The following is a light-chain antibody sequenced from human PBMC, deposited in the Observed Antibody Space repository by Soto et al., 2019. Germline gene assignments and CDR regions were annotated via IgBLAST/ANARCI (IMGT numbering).Light chain of an antibody. J-gene: IGKJ1*01. Sequence: EIVLTQSPGTLSLSPGERSTLSCRASQSVSSNLAWYQQKPGQAPRLLIYGASTRATGIPARSSGSGSGTEFTLTISSLQSEDFAVYYCQQYNNWPRTFGQGTKWIS. CDR1: QSVSSN. CDR3: QQYNNWPRT. V-gene: IGKV3-15*01. CDR2: GAS.